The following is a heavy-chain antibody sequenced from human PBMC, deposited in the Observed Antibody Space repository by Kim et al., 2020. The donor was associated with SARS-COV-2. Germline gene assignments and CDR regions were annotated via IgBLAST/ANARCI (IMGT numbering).Heavy chain of an antibody. V-gene: IGHV3-53*01. CDR2: T. D-gene: IGHD1-26*01. CDR3: ARDSRVGATPH. Sequence: TYYADSVKGRFTISRDNSKNTLYLQMNSLRAEDTAVYYCARDSRVGATPHWGQGTLVTVSS. J-gene: IGHJ4*02.